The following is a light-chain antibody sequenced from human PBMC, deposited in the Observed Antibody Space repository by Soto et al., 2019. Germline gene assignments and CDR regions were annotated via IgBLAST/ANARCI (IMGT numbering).Light chain of an antibody. V-gene: IGKV3-11*01. CDR1: QSVTRY. J-gene: IGKJ4*01. Sequence: EIVLTQSPATLSLSPGERATLSCRASQSVTRYLVWYQQKPGRAPRLLIYDASNRATGIPARFSGSGSGTDLTLTISSLEPEDFAVYYCQQRASWPITFGGGTKVEIK. CDR3: QQRASWPIT. CDR2: DAS.